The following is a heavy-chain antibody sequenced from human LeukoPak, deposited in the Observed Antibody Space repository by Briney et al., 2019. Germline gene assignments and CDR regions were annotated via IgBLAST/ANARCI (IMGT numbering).Heavy chain of an antibody. CDR3: AKDRDSSGFAPYFDY. J-gene: IGHJ4*02. V-gene: IGHV3-9*01. CDR1: GYTLKDYA. Sequence: GGSLRLSCAPSGYTLKDYAIHGVRQSPGKGLEWVSCIGLNSHIIGYEDSVKGRFTISGDNARNSLSLQMNSLRAEDTAFYYCAKDRDSSGFAPYFDYWGQGILVTVSS. CDR2: IGLNSHII. D-gene: IGHD3-22*01.